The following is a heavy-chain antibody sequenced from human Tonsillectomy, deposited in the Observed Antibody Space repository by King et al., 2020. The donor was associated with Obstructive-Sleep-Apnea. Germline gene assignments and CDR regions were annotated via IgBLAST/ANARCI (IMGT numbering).Heavy chain of an antibody. CDR1: GGSISSSSDY. J-gene: IGHJ4*02. V-gene: IGHV4-39*07. CDR2: IYYGEST. D-gene: IGHD5-24*01. Sequence: QLQESGPGLVKPSETLSLTCTVSGGSISSSSDYWGWSRQPPGKGLEWIGTIYYGESTHYNPSLTSRVTISVDTSKNQFSLKLTSVTAADRAVYYCAREAGRDYFDYWGQGTLVTVSS. CDR3: AREAGRDYFDY.